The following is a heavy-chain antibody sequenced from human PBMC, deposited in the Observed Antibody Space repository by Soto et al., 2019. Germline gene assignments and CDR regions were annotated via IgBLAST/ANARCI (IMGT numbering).Heavy chain of an antibody. V-gene: IGHV4-39*01. CDR3: ATRQDFWSGYYEPVGWFDP. D-gene: IGHD3-3*01. Sequence: PSETLSLTCTVSGGSISSSSYYWGWIRQPPGKGLEWIGSIYYSGSTYYNPSLKSRVTISVDTSKNQFSLKLSSVTAADTAVYYCATRQDFWSGYYEPVGWFDPWGQGTLVTVSS. CDR2: IYYSGST. J-gene: IGHJ5*02. CDR1: GGSISSSSYY.